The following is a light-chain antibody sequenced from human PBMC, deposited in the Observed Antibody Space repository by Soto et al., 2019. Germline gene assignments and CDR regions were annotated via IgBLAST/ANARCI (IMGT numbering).Light chain of an antibody. CDR3: GSWDNSLSAYV. Sequence: QSVLTQPASVSGSPGQSITISCTGTSSDVGGNSVSWYQQLPGTAPKLLIYDDNKRPSGIPDRFSGSKSGTSATLGITGFQTGDEADYYCGSWDNSLSAYVFGTGTKVTVL. V-gene: IGLV1-51*01. J-gene: IGLJ1*01. CDR2: DDN. CDR1: SSDVGGNS.